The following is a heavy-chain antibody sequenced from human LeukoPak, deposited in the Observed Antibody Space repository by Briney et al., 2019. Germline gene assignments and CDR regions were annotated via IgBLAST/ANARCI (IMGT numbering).Heavy chain of an antibody. CDR3: AKVDSSGCFCDY. Sequence: PGGSLRLSCAASGFPFSTYAMSWVRQAPGKGLEWVSTISSSGGGTYYADSVKGRVTISRDNSKNTLYLQINSLRVEDTAVYFCAKVDSSGCFCDYWGQGTLVTVSS. CDR1: GFPFSTYA. D-gene: IGHD3-22*01. V-gene: IGHV3-23*01. CDR2: ISSSGGGT. J-gene: IGHJ4*02.